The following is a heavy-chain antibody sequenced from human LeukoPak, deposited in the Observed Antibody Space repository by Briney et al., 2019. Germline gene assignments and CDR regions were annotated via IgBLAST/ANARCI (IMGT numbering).Heavy chain of an antibody. Sequence: SETLSLTCTVFGGSVNNDNYYWGWIRQPPGKGLEWIGSIYYSGSTYYTPSLKSRVTISVDTSKNQFSLKLSSVTAADAAVYYCARHASRPSYSDKTNYFDFWGQGALVTVSS. V-gene: IGHV4-39*01. CDR3: ARHASRPSYSDKTNYFDF. CDR1: GGSVNNDNYY. J-gene: IGHJ4*02. D-gene: IGHD3-22*01. CDR2: IYYSGST.